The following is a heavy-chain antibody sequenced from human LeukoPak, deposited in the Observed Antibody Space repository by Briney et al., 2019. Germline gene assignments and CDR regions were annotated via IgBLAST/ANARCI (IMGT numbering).Heavy chain of an antibody. CDR3: ASGQGVFWWPATPDYYYGMDV. V-gene: IGHV1-18*01. CDR1: GYTFTSYG. D-gene: IGHD2-21*01. J-gene: IGHJ6*02. CDR2: ISAYNGNT. Sequence: GASVKVSCKASGYTFTSYGISWVRQAPGQGLEWMGWISAYNGNTNYAQKLQGRVTMTTDTSTSTAYMELRSLRSDDTAVYYCASGQGVFWWPATPDYYYGMDVWGQGTTVTVSS.